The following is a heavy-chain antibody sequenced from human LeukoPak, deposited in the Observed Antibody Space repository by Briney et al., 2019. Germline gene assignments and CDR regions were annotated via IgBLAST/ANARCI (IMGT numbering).Heavy chain of an antibody. V-gene: IGHV3-64*01. J-gene: IGHJ3*02. CDR3: ARVGRDGYNLVAFDI. CDR2: ISSNGGST. Sequence: GGSLRLSCAASGFTFSSYAMHWVRQAPGKGLEYVSAISSNGGSTYYANSVKGRFTISRDNSKNTLYLQMGSLRAEDVAVYYCARVGRDGYNLVAFDIWGQGTMVTVSS. CDR1: GFTFSSYA. D-gene: IGHD5-24*01.